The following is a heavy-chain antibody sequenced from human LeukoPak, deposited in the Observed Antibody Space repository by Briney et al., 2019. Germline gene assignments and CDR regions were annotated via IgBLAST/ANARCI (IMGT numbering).Heavy chain of an antibody. CDR1: GFTFSDYY. Sequence: PGGSLRLSCAASGFTFSDYYTSWIRQAPGKGLEWASYISSSGSTIYYADSVKGRFTISRDNAENSLYLQMKSLRAEDTAVYYCARDSGYYYYGMDVWGQGTTVTVSS. CDR2: ISSSGSTI. V-gene: IGHV3-11*01. J-gene: IGHJ6*02. CDR3: ARDSGYYYYGMDV.